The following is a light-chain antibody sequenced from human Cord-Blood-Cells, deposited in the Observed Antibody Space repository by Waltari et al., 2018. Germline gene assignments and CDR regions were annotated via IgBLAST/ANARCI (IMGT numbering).Light chain of an antibody. J-gene: IGLJ3*02. CDR2: DVS. CDR3: SSYPSSSWV. V-gene: IGLV2-14*01. Sequence: QSALTQPASVSGSPGQSITISCTGTSSDVGGYNYVSWYQQHPGKAPKLMIYDVSKRTSGVSNRVSGSKSGNTASLTISGLQAEDEADYYCSSYPSSSWVFGGGTKLTVL. CDR1: SSDVGGYNY.